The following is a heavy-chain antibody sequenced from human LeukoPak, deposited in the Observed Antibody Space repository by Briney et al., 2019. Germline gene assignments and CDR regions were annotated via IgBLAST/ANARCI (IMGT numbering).Heavy chain of an antibody. CDR3: ASRGGTWTEFDY. CDR2: IIPIFGTA. V-gene: IGHV1-69*06. J-gene: IGHJ4*02. D-gene: IGHD3-16*01. CDR1: GGTFSSYA. Sequence: SVKVSCKASGGTFSSYAISWVRQAPGQGLEWMGGIIPIFGTANYAQKFQGRVTITADKSTSTAYMELSSLRTEDTAVYYCASRGGTWTEFDYWGQGTLVTVSS.